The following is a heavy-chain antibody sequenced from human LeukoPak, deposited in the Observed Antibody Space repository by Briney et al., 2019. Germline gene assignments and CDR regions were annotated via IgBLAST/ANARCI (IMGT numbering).Heavy chain of an antibody. V-gene: IGHV5-51*01. CDR3: ARQGGLGYCSSTSCSNFDY. J-gene: IGHJ4*02. CDR1: GYSFTSYW. CDR2: IYPGDSDT. Sequence: GESLKISCKGSGYSFTSYWIGWVRQMPGKGLEWMGIIYPGDSDTRYSPSFQGQVTISADKSISTAYPQWSSLKASDTAMYYCARQGGLGYCSSTSCSNFDYWGQGTLVTVSS. D-gene: IGHD2-2*01.